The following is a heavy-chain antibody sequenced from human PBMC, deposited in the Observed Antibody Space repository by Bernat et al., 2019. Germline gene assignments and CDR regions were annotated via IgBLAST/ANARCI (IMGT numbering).Heavy chain of an antibody. CDR1: GGSIRGYY. Sequence: QVQLQESGPGLVKPSETLSLTCTVSGGSIRGYYWRWIRRPPGKGLEWIGYMSYSGSTNYNPSLKSRVTISVDTSNNQFSLKLSSGTAADTAVYYYARGYYGGNSVCFDPWGQGTLVTVAS. CDR2: MSYSGST. J-gene: IGHJ5*02. V-gene: IGHV4-59*01. CDR3: ARGYYGGNSVCFDP. D-gene: IGHD4-23*01.